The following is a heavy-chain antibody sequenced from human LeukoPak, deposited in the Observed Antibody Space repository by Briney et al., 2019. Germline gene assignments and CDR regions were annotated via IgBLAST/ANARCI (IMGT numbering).Heavy chain of an antibody. CDR2: INPNSGGT. V-gene: IGHV1-2*02. Sequence: ASVKVSCKASGYTFTGYYMHWVRQAPGQGLEWMGWINPNSGGTNYAQKFQGRVTMTRDTSISTAYMELSSLTSEDTAVYYCASDGIEGDYYYMDVWGRGTTVTVSS. J-gene: IGHJ6*03. CDR1: GYTFTGYY. CDR3: ASDGIEGDYYYMDV. D-gene: IGHD1-14*01.